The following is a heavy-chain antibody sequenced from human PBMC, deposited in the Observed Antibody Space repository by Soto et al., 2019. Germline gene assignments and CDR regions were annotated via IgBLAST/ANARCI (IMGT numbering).Heavy chain of an antibody. Sequence: EVQLVESGGGLVQPGRSLRLSCAASGFTFDDCAMHWVRQAPGKGLEWVSGISWNSGSIGYADSVKGRFTISRDNAKNSLYLQMNSLRAEDTALYYCAKDMGPAAAGASAIDYWGQGTLVTVSS. V-gene: IGHV3-9*01. CDR2: ISWNSGSI. CDR1: GFTFDDCA. J-gene: IGHJ4*02. D-gene: IGHD6-13*01. CDR3: AKDMGPAAAGASAIDY.